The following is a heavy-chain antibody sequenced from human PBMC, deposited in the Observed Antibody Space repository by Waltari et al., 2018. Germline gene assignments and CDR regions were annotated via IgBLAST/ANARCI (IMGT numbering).Heavy chain of an antibody. CDR2: ISWNSGRI. CDR1: GFTFDDYA. CDR3: AKELRSLERGFDL. J-gene: IGHJ4*02. Sequence: VQSGGGSVQPGKSLTLSCAASGFTFDDYAMQWVRQVPGRGMGWVSSISWNSGRIKYADSVKGRFTISRDNAKTSVYMQMNSLKIEDTAVYYCAKELRSLERGFDLWGQGTPVIVSS. V-gene: IGHV3-9*01. D-gene: IGHD3-3*01.